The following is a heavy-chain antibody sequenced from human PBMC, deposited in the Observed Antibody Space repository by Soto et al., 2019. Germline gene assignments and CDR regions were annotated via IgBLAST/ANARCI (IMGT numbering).Heavy chain of an antibody. Sequence: EVQLLESGGGLVQPGGPLRLSCAASGFTFSTFELGWVRQAPGGGLEWVSFISDDGSRTYYADAVKGRFTISRDNSKHTLYLQMNSLTAEDTAVYACVKGGWLDFWGQGTLVTVSS. CDR3: VKGGWLDF. CDR1: GFTFSTFE. V-gene: IGHV3-23*01. CDR2: ISDDGSRT. J-gene: IGHJ5*01. D-gene: IGHD3-16*01.